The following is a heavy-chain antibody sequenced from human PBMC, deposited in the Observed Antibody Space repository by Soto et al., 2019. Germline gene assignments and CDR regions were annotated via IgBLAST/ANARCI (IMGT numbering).Heavy chain of an antibody. J-gene: IGHJ4*02. Sequence: QVQLQESGPGLVKPSETLSLTCTVSGGSITTYQWSWIRQPPGKGLEWIGGYSGFTNYNPSLESRATISVDHSKNQFFLTLRSVPAADTAVYYCARDYGDYSFFFDYWGQGALVTVSS. V-gene: IGHV4-59*01. CDR2: GYSGFT. CDR1: GGSITTYQ. CDR3: ARDYGDYSFFFDY. D-gene: IGHD4-17*01.